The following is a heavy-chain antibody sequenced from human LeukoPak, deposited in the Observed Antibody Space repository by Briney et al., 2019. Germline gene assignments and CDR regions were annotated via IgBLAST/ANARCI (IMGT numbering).Heavy chain of an antibody. J-gene: IGHJ5*02. CDR3: ARGAIGSSTPFDP. V-gene: IGHV1-2*02. CDR2: INPNSGGT. Sequence: ASVKVSCKASGYTFTGYYMHWVRQAPGQGLEWMGWINPNSGGTDYAQKFQGRVTMTRDTSISTAYMELSRLRSDDTAVYYCARGAIGSSTPFDPWGQGTLVTVSS. D-gene: IGHD6-13*01. CDR1: GYTFTGYY.